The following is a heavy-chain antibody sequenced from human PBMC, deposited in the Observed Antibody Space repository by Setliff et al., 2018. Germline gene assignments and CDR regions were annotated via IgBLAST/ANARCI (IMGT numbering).Heavy chain of an antibody. CDR1: DFSISSGYY. Sequence: PSETLSLTCAVSDFSISSGYYWGWIRQPPGKGLEWIGSIYHSGSTYYNPSLKSRVTISVDTSNNQFSLKLSSVTATDTAMYYCARHQGSASSSGMDVWGQGTTVTVSS. CDR3: ARHQGSASSSGMDV. D-gene: IGHD6-19*01. V-gene: IGHV4-38-2*01. J-gene: IGHJ6*02. CDR2: IYHSGST.